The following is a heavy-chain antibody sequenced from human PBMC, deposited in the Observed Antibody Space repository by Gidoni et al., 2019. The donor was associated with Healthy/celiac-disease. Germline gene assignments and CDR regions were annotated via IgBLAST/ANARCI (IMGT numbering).Heavy chain of an antibody. V-gene: IGHV4-34*01. CDR2: ITYSGST. J-gene: IGHJ4*02. CDR1: GGSFSGYY. CDR3: ARGKVWWLRRYFDY. D-gene: IGHD5-12*01. Sequence: QVQLQQWGAGLLKPSETLSLTCAVYGGSFSGYYWSWIRQPPGKGLEWIGEITYSGSTNYNPSLKSRVTISVDTSKNQFSLKLSSVTAADTAVYYCARGKVWWLRRYFDYWGQGTLVTVSS.